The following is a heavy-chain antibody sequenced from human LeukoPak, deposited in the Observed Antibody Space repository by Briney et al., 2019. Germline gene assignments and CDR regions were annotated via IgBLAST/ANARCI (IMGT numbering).Heavy chain of an antibody. J-gene: IGHJ4*02. CDR1: GGSFSGYY. Sequence: SETLSLTCAVYGGSFSGYYWSWIRQPPGKGLEWIGEINHSGSTNYNPSLKSRVTISVDTSKNQFSLKLSSVTAADTAVYYCARHRRGALVPYYFDYWGQGTLVTVSS. CDR3: ARHRRGALVPYYFDY. CDR2: INHSGST. D-gene: IGHD1-26*01. V-gene: IGHV4-34*01.